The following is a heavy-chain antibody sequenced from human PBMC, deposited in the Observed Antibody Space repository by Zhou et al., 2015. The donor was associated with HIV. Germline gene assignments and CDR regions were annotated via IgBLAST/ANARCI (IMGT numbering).Heavy chain of an antibody. Sequence: QVQLVQSGAEVKKPGSSVKVSCKASGGTFSSYTISWVRQAPGQGLEWMGRIIPILGIANYAQKFQGRVTITADKSTSTAYMELSSLRSEDTAVYYCARDPANGGNSGYWFDPWGQGTLVTVSS. CDR2: IIPILGIA. CDR1: GGTFSSYT. D-gene: IGHD4-23*01. V-gene: IGHV1-69*08. CDR3: ARDPANGGNSGYWFDP. J-gene: IGHJ5*02.